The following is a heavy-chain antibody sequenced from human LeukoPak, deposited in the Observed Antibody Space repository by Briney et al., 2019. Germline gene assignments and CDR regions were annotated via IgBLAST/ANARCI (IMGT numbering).Heavy chain of an antibody. Sequence: GASVKVSCKASGYTFTGYYMHWVRQAPGQGLEWMGWINPNSGGTNYAQKFQGRATMTRDTSISTAYMELSRLRSDDTAVYYCARDLPGIGSYQAYYFDYWGQGTLVTVSS. CDR2: INPNSGGT. D-gene: IGHD1-26*01. J-gene: IGHJ4*02. CDR1: GYTFTGYY. V-gene: IGHV1-2*02. CDR3: ARDLPGIGSYQAYYFDY.